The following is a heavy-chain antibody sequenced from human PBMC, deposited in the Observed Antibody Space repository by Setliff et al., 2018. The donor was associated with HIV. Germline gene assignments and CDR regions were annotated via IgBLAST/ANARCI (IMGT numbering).Heavy chain of an antibody. Sequence: SETLSLTCTVSGGSMNSDSYSWTWLRQPAGKGPELVGHIYVGGSVIYNPSLASRVTISMVPSKNQFSLDLSSVTAADAAKYYCARAKTIGVSAVFFDPWGQGRPVTVSS. CDR3: ARAKTIGVSAVFFDP. CDR1: GGSMNSDSYS. CDR2: IYVGGSV. V-gene: IGHV4-61*09. D-gene: IGHD3-3*01. J-gene: IGHJ5*02.